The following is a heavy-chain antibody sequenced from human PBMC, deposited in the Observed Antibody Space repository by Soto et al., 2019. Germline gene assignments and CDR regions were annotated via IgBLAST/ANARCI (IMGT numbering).Heavy chain of an antibody. J-gene: IGHJ5*02. V-gene: IGHV1-3*04. CDR1: GITSTTYA. Sequence: QVQLVQSGAEVKKPGASVKVSCKASGITSTTYAIHWVRQAPGQGLEWMGWINTGNGNTRYSQRFLGRLSLTTDTSASTASMDLSSLTSEDTAVYYCARAISGYVTWGQGTLITVSS. CDR2: INTGNGNT. CDR3: ARAISGYVT. D-gene: IGHD5-12*01.